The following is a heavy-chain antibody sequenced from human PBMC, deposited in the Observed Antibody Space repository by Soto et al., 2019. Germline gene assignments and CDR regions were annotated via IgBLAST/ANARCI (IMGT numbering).Heavy chain of an antibody. CDR1: GISGKTNGEG. CDR2: IYWNDFK. V-gene: IGHV2-5*01. CDR3: AHSRGYNGYKSPPLYEIDV. Sequence: FGAPLVNHTPSLTLHCSCSGISGKTNGEGVGWIRQPPGKTLEWLAIIYWNDFKRYTPSLESRLTITKVTSKNQVVLSVTNVDPADTATYSCAHSRGYNGYKSPPLYEIDVCRQATTVAVSS. D-gene: IGHD5-12*01. J-gene: IGHJ6*02.